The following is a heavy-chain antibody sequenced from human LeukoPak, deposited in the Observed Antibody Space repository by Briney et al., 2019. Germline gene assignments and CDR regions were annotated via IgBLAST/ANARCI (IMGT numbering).Heavy chain of an antibody. Sequence: PSETLSLTCTVSGGSISSYYWSWIRQPPGKGLEWIGYIYYSGSTNYNPSLKSRVTISVDTSKNQFSLKLGSVTAADTAVYYCASRSGYSYYVDYYYYYMDVWGKGTTVTVSS. V-gene: IGHV4-59*01. J-gene: IGHJ6*03. D-gene: IGHD5-18*01. CDR3: ASRSGYSYYVDYYYYYMDV. CDR1: GGSISSYY. CDR2: IYYSGST.